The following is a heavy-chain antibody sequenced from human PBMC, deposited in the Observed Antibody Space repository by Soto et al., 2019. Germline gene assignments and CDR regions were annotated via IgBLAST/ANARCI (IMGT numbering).Heavy chain of an antibody. CDR2: INPSGDT. CDR1: GDTFTSYY. J-gene: IGHJ4*02. CDR3: ARLYCSGGGCYGIDY. Sequence: ASVKVSCKASGDTFTSYYMHWVRQAPGQGLEWMGIINPSGDTSYAQKFQGRVTMTRDTSTSTVYMELSSLRSEDTAVYYCARLYCSGGGCYGIDYWGQGTLVTVSS. V-gene: IGHV1-46*01. D-gene: IGHD2-15*01.